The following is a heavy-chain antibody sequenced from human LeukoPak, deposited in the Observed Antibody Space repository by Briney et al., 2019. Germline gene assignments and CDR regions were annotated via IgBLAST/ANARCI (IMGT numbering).Heavy chain of an antibody. CDR3: AGTPQGYCSGGSCNWFDP. D-gene: IGHD2-15*01. CDR1: GGSITSGGYY. CDR2: IYYSGST. V-gene: IGHV4-31*03. Sequence: SETLSLTCTVSGGSITSGGYYWSWIRQLPGKGLEWIGYIYYSGSTYYNPSLKSRVTISVDTSKYQFSLKLSSVTAADTAVYYCAGTPQGYCSGGSCNWFDPWGQGTLVTVSS. J-gene: IGHJ5*02.